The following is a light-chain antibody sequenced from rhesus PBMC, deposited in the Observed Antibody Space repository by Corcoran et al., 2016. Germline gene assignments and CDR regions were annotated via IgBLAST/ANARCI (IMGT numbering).Light chain of an antibody. CDR2: GAP. CDR1: QSIDSY. V-gene: IGKV3-24*04. Sequence: ETVVTQSPATLSLSPGERATLSCRASQSIDSYLAWYQQKPGQPPRLLLCGAPRRANDIPDSCSGSGSGTEFTLTISSLEPEDGGVYYYQPTSNFWTFGQGAKVEIK. CDR3: QPTSNFWT. J-gene: IGKJ1*01.